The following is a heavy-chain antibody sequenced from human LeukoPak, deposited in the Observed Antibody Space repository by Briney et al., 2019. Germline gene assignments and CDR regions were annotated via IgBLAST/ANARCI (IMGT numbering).Heavy chain of an antibody. CDR3: ARVRGSDSSGYSPVGPIDY. CDR1: GGSISTNNYY. Sequence: SETLSLTCTVSGGSISTNNYYWGWIRQPPGKGLEWIGNIFYSGSTYYSPSLKSRVTISVDTSKNQFSLKLSSVTAADTAVYYCARVRGSDSSGYSPVGPIDYWGQGTLVTVSS. CDR2: IFYSGST. V-gene: IGHV4-39*07. D-gene: IGHD3-22*01. J-gene: IGHJ4*02.